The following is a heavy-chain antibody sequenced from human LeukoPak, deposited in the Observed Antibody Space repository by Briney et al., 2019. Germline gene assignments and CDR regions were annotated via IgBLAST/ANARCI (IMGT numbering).Heavy chain of an antibody. CDR3: ATTPSMVRGYYYMDV. D-gene: IGHD3-10*01. J-gene: IGHJ6*03. CDR1: GGSISSSSYY. Sequence: PSETLSLTCTVSGGSISSSSYYWGWIRQPPGKGLEWIGSIYYSGSTYYNPSLKSRVTISVDTSKNQFSLKLSSVTAADTAVYYCATTPSMVRGYYYMDVWGKGTTVTVSS. V-gene: IGHV4-39*07. CDR2: IYYSGST.